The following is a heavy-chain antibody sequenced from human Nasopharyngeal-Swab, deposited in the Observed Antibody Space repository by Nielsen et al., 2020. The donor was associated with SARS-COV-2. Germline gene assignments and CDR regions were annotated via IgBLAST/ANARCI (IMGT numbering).Heavy chain of an antibody. Sequence: GGSLRLSCAASGFTFSIYWMTWVRQAPGGGLEWVSNMNEDGSEKNYVDSVKGRFTISRDNAKNLLYLKMNSLRAEDTAVYYCAREKDFWGGSHYFYMDVWGKGTTVTVSS. CDR3: AREKDFWGGSHYFYMDV. CDR1: GFTFSIYW. D-gene: IGHD3-3*01. V-gene: IGHV3-7*05. J-gene: IGHJ6*03. CDR2: MNEDGSEK.